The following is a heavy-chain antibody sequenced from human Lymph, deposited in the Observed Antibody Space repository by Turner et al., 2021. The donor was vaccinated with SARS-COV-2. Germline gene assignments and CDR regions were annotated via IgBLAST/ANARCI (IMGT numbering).Heavy chain of an antibody. Sequence: QVQLVQSGAEVKKPGSSVKVSCKASGGPFSSHAISWVRQAPGQGLGWRGGITPILGIENTEKNFKGRVRITGKKPTSTAYMGLSNRRSEDRAGYYGASGGGGRYFYFDYWGQGTLVTVSS. D-gene: IGHD1-26*01. CDR1: GGPFSSHA. V-gene: IGHV1-69*10. J-gene: IGHJ4*02. CDR3: ASGGGGRYFYFDY. CDR2: ITPILGIE.